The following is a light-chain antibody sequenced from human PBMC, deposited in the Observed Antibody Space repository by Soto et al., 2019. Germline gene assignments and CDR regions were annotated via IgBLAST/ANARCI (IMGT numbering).Light chain of an antibody. CDR1: QSVSSY. CDR2: DAS. Sequence: EIVLTQSPATLSLSPGERATLSCRASQSVSSYLAWYQQKPGQAPRLLIYDASNRATGIPTRFSGSVSGTEFTLTISSLEPEYFAVYYCQQRSNWPPTFGQGTKLEIK. CDR3: QQRSNWPPT. V-gene: IGKV3-11*01. J-gene: IGKJ2*01.